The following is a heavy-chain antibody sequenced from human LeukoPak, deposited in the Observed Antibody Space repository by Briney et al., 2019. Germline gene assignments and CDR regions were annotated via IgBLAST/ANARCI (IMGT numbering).Heavy chain of an antibody. CDR1: GFTFSSYA. Sequence: GSLRLSCAASGFTFSSYAMSWVRQAPGKGLEWVSAISGSGGSTYYADPVKGRFTISRDNSKNTLYLQMNSLRAEDTAVYYCAKPGEYQLPFDYWGQGTLVTVSS. J-gene: IGHJ4*02. CDR3: AKPGEYQLPFDY. D-gene: IGHD2-2*01. CDR2: ISGSGGST. V-gene: IGHV3-23*01.